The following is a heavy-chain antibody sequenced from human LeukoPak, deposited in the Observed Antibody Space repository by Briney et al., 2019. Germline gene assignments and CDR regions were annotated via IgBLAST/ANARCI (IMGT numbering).Heavy chain of an antibody. Sequence: PGGSLRLSCAASGFTFSSYSMNWVRQAPGKGLEWVSYISSSSSTIYYADSVKGRFTISRDNAKNSLYLQMNSLRAEDTAVYYCARDSNSGSYPKLDAFDIWGQGTMVTVSS. CDR3: ARDSNSGSYPKLDAFDI. V-gene: IGHV3-48*04. CDR2: ISSSSSTI. J-gene: IGHJ3*02. CDR1: GFTFSSYS. D-gene: IGHD1-26*01.